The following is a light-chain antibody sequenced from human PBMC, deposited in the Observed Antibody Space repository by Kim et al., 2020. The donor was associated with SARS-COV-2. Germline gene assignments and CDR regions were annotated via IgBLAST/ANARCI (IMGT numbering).Light chain of an antibody. CDR2: QDN. CDR1: KLGDKY. Sequence: VSPEQTASIACSGDKLGDKYACWYQQKPGQSPVLVIYQDNKRPSGIPERFSGSNSGNTATLTISGTQAMDEADYYCQAWDSSTAVFGGGTQLTVL. CDR3: QAWDSSTAV. J-gene: IGLJ2*01. V-gene: IGLV3-1*01.